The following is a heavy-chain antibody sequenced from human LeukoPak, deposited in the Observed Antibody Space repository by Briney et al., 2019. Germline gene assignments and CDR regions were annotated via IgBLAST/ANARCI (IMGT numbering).Heavy chain of an antibody. V-gene: IGHV4-4*08. J-gene: IGHJ6*03. D-gene: IGHD3-10*01. CDR1: GGSISNYY. CDR2: IYNTGSS. CDR3: ARDRESYYGSGSYFMDV. Sequence: SETLSLTCTVSGGSISNYYWNWIRQSPGKGLEWIAYIYNTGSSKKNPSLESRVTITVDTAKNQFSLRLSSVTAADTAVYYCARDRESYYGSGSYFMDVWGKGTTVTISS.